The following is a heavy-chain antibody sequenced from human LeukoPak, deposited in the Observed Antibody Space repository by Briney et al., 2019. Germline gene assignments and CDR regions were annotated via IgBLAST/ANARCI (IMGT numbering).Heavy chain of an antibody. CDR2: IYYSGST. V-gene: IGHV4-39*07. CDR1: GGSISSSSYY. D-gene: IGHD3-22*01. Sequence: PSETLSLTCTVSGGSISSSSYYWGWIRQPPGKGLEWIGSIYYSGSTYYNPSLKSRVTISVDTSKNQFSPKLSSVTAADTAVYYCARDQAYYDSSVGNAFDIWGQGTMVTVSS. CDR3: ARDQAYYDSSVGNAFDI. J-gene: IGHJ3*02.